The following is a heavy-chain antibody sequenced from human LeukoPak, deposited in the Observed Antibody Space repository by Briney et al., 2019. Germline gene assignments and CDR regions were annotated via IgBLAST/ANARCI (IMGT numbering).Heavy chain of an antibody. CDR2: IWYDGSNK. CDR1: GFTFSSYG. V-gene: IGHV3-33*01. J-gene: IGHJ5*02. D-gene: IGHD1-26*01. CDR3: ARDGGRGSYYP. Sequence: GGSLRLSCAASGFTFSSYGMHWARQAPGKGLEWVAVIWYDGSNKYYGDSVKGRFTISRDNSKKTPYLQMNSLRVEDTAVYYCARDGGRGSYYPWGQGTLVTVSS.